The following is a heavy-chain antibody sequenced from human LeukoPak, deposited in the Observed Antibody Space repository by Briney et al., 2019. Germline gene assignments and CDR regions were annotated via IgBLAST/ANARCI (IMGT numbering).Heavy chain of an antibody. J-gene: IGHJ4*02. Sequence: LGESLQISCQGSGSIFTSYWIGWVRQLPGKGREWMGIIYPGDSDTRYSPSFQGQVTMSADKSISTAYLQWSSLKASDTAIYYCARPGSTTGWYYFDFWGQGTLVTVSS. CDR3: ARPGSTTGWYYFDF. D-gene: IGHD6-19*01. V-gene: IGHV5-51*01. CDR1: GSIFTSYW. CDR2: IYPGDSDT.